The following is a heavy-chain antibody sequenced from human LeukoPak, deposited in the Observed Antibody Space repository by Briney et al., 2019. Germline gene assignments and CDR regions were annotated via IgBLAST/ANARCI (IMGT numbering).Heavy chain of an antibody. J-gene: IGHJ4*02. V-gene: IGHV4-59*08. D-gene: IGHD3-3*01. CDR2: IYYSGST. Sequence: SETLSLTCTVSGGSISSYYWSWIRQPPGKGLEWIGYIYYSGSTYYNPSLKSRVTISVDTSKNQFSLKLSSVTAADTAVYYCARLRFLEWSYDYWGQGTLVTVSS. CDR3: ARLRFLEWSYDY. CDR1: GGSISSYY.